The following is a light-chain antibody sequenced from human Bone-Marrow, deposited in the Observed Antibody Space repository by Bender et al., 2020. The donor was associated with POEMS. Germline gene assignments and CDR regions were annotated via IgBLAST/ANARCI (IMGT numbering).Light chain of an antibody. V-gene: IGLV2-14*03. J-gene: IGLJ3*02. CDR2: DVS. Sequence: QSALTQPASVSAYPGQSITISCTGTNRDVGAYDFVSWYQQHPGKPPKLIIYDVSNRPSGVSNRFSGSKSGNTASLTISGLQAEDEADYYCSSFTSRSTLVFGGGTKLTVL. CDR3: SSFTSRSTLV. CDR1: NRDVGAYDF.